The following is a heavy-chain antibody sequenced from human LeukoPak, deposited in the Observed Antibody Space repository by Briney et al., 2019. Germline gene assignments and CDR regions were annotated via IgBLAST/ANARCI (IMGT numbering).Heavy chain of an antibody. Sequence: GASVKVSCKASGGTFSSYAISWVRQAPGQGLEWMGGIIPIFGTANYAQKFQGRVTMTEDTSTDTAYMELSSLRSEDTAVYYCATLPYYYDSSGYSKHFDYWGQGTLVTVSS. J-gene: IGHJ4*02. D-gene: IGHD3-22*01. CDR2: IIPIFGTA. CDR3: ATLPYYYDSSGYSKHFDY. CDR1: GGTFSSYA. V-gene: IGHV1-69*06.